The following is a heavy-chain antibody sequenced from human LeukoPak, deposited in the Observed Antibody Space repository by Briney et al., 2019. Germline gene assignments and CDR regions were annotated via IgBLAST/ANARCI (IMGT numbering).Heavy chain of an antibody. CDR1: GYTFTSYA. CDR3: ARISAPSVSYSARHFDY. J-gene: IGHJ4*02. V-gene: IGHV7-4-1*02. CDR2: INTNTGNS. D-gene: IGHD6-13*01. Sequence: ASVKVSCKASGYTFTSYAMNWVRQAPGQGLEWMVWINTNTGNSTYAQGFTGRFVFSLDTSVSTAYLQISSLKAEDTAVYYCARISAPSVSYSARHFDYWGQGTLVTVSS.